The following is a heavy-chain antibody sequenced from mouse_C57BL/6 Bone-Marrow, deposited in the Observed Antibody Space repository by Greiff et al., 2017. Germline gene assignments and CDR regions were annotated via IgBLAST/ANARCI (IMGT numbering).Heavy chain of an antibody. CDR2: IDPETGGT. CDR1: GYTFTDYE. J-gene: IGHJ4*01. D-gene: IGHD1-1*01. Sequence: VQLQPSGAELVRPGASVTLSCTASGYTFTDYEMHWVKQTPVHGLEWIGAIDPETGGTAYNQKFQGKAILTAAKSSSTAYMELRSLTSEDSAVYYCAVEDYSGGRRLCCYAMDYWGQGTSVTVSS. V-gene: IGHV1-15*01. CDR3: AVEDYSGGRRLCCYAMDY.